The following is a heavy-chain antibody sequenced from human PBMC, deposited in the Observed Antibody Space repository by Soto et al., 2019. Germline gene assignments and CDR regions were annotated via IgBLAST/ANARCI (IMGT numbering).Heavy chain of an antibody. V-gene: IGHV4-30-2*01. J-gene: IGHJ4*02. CDR3: TRSSSTVTTLDY. Sequence: QLQLQESSSGLVKPSQTLSLTCAVSGGSISSGGYSWSWIRQPPGKGLEWVGYIYHSGSTYYNPSLKSRVTISIDRSKNQFSLKLSSVTAADTAVYYCTRSSSTVTTLDYWGQGTLVTVSS. CDR1: GGSISSGGYS. D-gene: IGHD2-2*01. CDR2: IYHSGST.